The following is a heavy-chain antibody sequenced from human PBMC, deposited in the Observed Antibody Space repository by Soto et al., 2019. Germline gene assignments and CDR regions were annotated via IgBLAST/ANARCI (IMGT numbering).Heavy chain of an antibody. D-gene: IGHD1-26*01. CDR3: AGNRKWGDYYSFYGMDL. V-gene: IGHV5-51*01. CDR1: GYSFTSYW. Sequence: PGESLKISCKASGYSFTSYWIGWVRQMSGKGLEWMAIVNPADSDTRYSPSFQGHVTISADKSIGTAYLQWSSLKASDTAMYYCAGNRKWGDYYSFYGMDLWGQGTTVTVSS. J-gene: IGHJ6*02. CDR2: VNPADSDT.